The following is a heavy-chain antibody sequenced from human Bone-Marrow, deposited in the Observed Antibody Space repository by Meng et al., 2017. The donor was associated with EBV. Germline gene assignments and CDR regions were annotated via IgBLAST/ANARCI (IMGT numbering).Heavy chain of an antibody. CDR1: GFIVSSNY. D-gene: IGHD5-12*01. Sequence: EVQLVESGGGLFQPGGSLRLSCAASGFIVSSNYMSWVRQAPGKGLEWVSVIYSGGSTYYADSVKGRFTISRDNSKNTLYLQMNSLRAEDTAVYYCARAEATSQPRFDYWGQGTLVTVSS. J-gene: IGHJ4*02. CDR3: ARAEATSQPRFDY. CDR2: IYSGGST. V-gene: IGHV3-53*01.